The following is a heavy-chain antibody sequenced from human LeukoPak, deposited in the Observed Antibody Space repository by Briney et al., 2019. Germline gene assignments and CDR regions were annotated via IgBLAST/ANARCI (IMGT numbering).Heavy chain of an antibody. J-gene: IGHJ6*02. Sequence: ASVKVSCKASGYTFTSYGISWVRQAPGQGLEWMGWISAYNGNTNYAQKLQGRVTMTTDTSTSTAYMELRSLRSDDTAVYYCARDASIYDFWSGLFYYYYGMDVWGQGTRSPSP. D-gene: IGHD3-3*01. CDR1: GYTFTSYG. CDR2: ISAYNGNT. CDR3: ARDASIYDFWSGLFYYYYGMDV. V-gene: IGHV1-18*01.